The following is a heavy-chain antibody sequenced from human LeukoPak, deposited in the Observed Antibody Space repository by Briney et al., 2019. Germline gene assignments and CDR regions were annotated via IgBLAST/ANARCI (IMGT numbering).Heavy chain of an antibody. V-gene: IGHV4-59*01. D-gene: IGHD3-10*01. CDR1: GGSINYYY. Sequence: SETLSLTCTVSGGSINYYYWSWIRQPPGKGLEWTGYIYYSGTTNYKPSLKSRVTISVDTSKNQFSLKLSSVTAADTAVYYCARMGAMVRGAVDYWGQGTLVTVSS. CDR3: ARMGAMVRGAVDY. J-gene: IGHJ4*02. CDR2: IYYSGTT.